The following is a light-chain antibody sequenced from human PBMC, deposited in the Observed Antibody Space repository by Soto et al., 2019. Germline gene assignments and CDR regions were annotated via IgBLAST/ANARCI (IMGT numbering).Light chain of an antibody. CDR1: SSDVGGYNY. V-gene: IGLV2-14*01. J-gene: IGLJ1*01. Sequence: QSVLTQPASVSGSAGQSITISCTGTSSDVGGYNYVSWYQQHPGKAPKLMIYEVSNRPSGVSNRFSGSKSGNTASLAISGLQAEDEADYDCSSYTSSSTLVFGTGTKVTVL. CDR3: SSYTSSSTLV. CDR2: EVS.